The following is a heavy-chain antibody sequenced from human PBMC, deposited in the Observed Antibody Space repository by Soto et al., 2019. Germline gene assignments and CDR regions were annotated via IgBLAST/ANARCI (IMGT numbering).Heavy chain of an antibody. CDR1: GAYINTYS. J-gene: IGHJ6*02. V-gene: IGHV4-4*07. D-gene: IGHD6-19*01. Sequence: KTSETLSLTCSVSGAYINTYSWTWIRQPAGKGLEWIGCIYPSASINDNPSLTGRVTLSVDTSTNHVSLKLASVTAADTAVYYCARDRQAGYNFYYGMDVWGQGTTVTVSS. CDR3: ARDRQAGYNFYYGMDV. CDR2: IYPSASI.